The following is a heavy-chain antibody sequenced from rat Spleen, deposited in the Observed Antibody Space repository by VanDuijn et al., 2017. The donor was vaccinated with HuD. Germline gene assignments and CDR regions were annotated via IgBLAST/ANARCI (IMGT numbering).Heavy chain of an antibody. CDR2: IWNDGGT. V-gene: IGHV2-1*01. CDR3: TSSGYNFDY. J-gene: IGHJ2*01. Sequence: QVQLKESGPGLVQPSQTLSLTCTVSGFSLTSNSVSWVRQPPGKGLEWMGAIWNDGGTDYNSALKSRLSISRDTSKSQVFLEMNSLQTEDTAIYFCTSSGYNFDYWGQGVMVTVSS. CDR1: GFSLTSNS. D-gene: IGHD4-3*01.